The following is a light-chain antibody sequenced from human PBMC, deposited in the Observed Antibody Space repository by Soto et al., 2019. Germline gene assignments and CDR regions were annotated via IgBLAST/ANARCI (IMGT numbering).Light chain of an antibody. V-gene: IGKV1-5*03. CDR1: QSISSW. CDR3: KQKNSYGRT. Sequence: DIQMTQSPSTLSASVGDRVTITCRASQSISSWLAWYQQKPGKAPKLLIYKASSLESGVPSRFSGFLSWKKYTLTIRSLKPDDFETYSGKQKNSYGRTFAQGTKVEIK. J-gene: IGKJ1*01. CDR2: KAS.